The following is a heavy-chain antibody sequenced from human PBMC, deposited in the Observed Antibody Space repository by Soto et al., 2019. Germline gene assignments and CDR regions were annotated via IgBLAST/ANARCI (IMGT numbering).Heavy chain of an antibody. CDR3: AANLAVGHQRVPHWCDP. V-gene: IGHV1-69*06. CDR1: ADTFNNYA. CDR2: IIPLFGAP. D-gene: IGHD1-26*01. J-gene: IGHJ5*02. Sequence: QVQLEQSGAEVKKPGSSVKVSCKASADTFNNYAIAWMRQAPGQGLEWMGGIIPLFGAPNYAQKFQGRLTITADKSTSTAYMELSSLTSEDTAFYFCAANLAVGHQRVPHWCDPWGYGTLVTVSS.